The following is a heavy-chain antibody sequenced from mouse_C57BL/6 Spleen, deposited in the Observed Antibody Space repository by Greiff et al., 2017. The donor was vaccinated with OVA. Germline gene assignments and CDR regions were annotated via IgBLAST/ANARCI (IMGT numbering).Heavy chain of an antibody. CDR1: GYTFTDYY. Sequence: VQLQQSGPELVKPGASVKLSCKASGYTFTDYYMNWVKQSHGQSLEWIGDINPNNGGTSYNQKFKGKATLTVDKSSSTAYMELRSLTSEDSAVYYGARAGGYYLDYWGQGTTLTVSS. CDR3: ARAGGYYLDY. D-gene: IGHD2-3*01. J-gene: IGHJ2*01. V-gene: IGHV1-26*01. CDR2: INPNNGGT.